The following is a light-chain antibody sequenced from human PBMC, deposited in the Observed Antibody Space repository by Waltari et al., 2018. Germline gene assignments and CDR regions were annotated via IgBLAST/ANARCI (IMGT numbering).Light chain of an antibody. CDR2: EGS. J-gene: IGKJ2*01. V-gene: IGKV1-5*01. CDR1: QSVFTW. CDR3: QQYSEFYT. Sequence: DIQMTQSPSTLSASVGDRVTITCRASQSVFTWLAWYQQKPGRVPSLLIYEGSRLEGGVPSRFSGSGSGTEFTLTISGLQPEDFATYYCQQYSEFYTFGQGTTL.